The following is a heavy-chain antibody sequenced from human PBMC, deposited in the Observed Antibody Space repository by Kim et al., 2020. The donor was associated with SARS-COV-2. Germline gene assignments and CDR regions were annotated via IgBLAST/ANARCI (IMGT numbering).Heavy chain of an antibody. J-gene: IGHJ4*02. Sequence: SVKVSCKASGGTFSSYAISWVRQAPGQGLEWMGGIIPIFGTANYAQKFQGRVTITVDESTSTAYMELSSLRSEDTAVYYCATTKDPDSSGYYYGDYWGQGTLVTVSS. CDR3: ATTKDPDSSGYYYGDY. CDR2: IIPIFGTA. V-gene: IGHV1-69*13. D-gene: IGHD3-22*01. CDR1: GGTFSSYA.